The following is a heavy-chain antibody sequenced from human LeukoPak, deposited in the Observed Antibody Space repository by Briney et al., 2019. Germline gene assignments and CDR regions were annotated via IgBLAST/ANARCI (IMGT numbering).Heavy chain of an antibody. CDR3: ARGAMVRGVINYFDY. D-gene: IGHD3-10*01. CDR2: IYYSGST. J-gene: IGHJ4*02. Sequence: TSETLSLTCTVSGGSISSYYWSWIRQPPGKGLEWIGYIYYSGSTNYNPSLKSRVTISVDTSKNQFSLKLSSVTAADTAVYYCARGAMVRGVINYFDYWGQGTLVTVSS. V-gene: IGHV4-59*01. CDR1: GGSISSYY.